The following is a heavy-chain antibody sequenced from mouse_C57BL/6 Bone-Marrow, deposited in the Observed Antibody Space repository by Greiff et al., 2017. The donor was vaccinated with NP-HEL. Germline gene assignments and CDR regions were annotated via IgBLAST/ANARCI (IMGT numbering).Heavy chain of an antibody. V-gene: IGHV5-16*01. CDR2: INYDGSST. J-gene: IGHJ2*01. CDR3: ARVTTVVADYFDY. CDR1: GFTFSDYY. D-gene: IGHD1-1*01. Sequence: EVKLVESEGGLVQPGSSMKLSCTASGFTFSDYYMAWVRQVPEKGLEWVANINYDGSSTYYLDSLKSRFIISRDNAKNILYLQMSSLKSEDTATYYCARVTTVVADYFDYWGQGTTLTVSS.